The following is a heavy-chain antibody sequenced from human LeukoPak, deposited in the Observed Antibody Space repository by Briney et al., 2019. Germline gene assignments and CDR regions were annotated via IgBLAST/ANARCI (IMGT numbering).Heavy chain of an antibody. CDR3: ARMGGVLWFGELLPPRYFDY. D-gene: IGHD3-10*01. V-gene: IGHV1-18*01. J-gene: IGHJ4*02. CDR2: ISAYNGNT. CDR1: GYTFTSYG. Sequence: ASVKVSCKASGYTFTSYGISWVRQAPEQGLEWMGWISAYNGNTNYAQKLQGRVTMTTDTSTSTAYMELRSLRSDDTAVYYCARMGGVLWFGELLPPRYFDYWGQGTLVTVSS.